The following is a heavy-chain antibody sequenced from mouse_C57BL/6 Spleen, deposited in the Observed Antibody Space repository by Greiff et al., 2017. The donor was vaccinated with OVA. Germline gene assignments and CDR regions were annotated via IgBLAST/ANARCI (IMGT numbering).Heavy chain of an antibody. J-gene: IGHJ2*01. CDR1: GYTFTSYW. CDR2: IDPSDSYT. V-gene: IGHV1-69*01. CDR3: ARTHYYGSSYDYFDD. Sequence: QVQLQQPGAELVMPGASVKLSCKASGYTFTSYWMHWVKQRPGQGLEWIGEIDPSDSYTNYNQKFKGKSTLTVDKSSGTAYMQLSSLTSEASAVYYCARTHYYGSSYDYFDDWGQGTTLTVSS. D-gene: IGHD1-1*01.